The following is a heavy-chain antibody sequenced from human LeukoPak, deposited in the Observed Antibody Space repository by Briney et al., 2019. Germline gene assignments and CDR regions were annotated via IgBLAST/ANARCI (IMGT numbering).Heavy chain of an antibody. CDR1: GKTLSELS. Sequence: GASVRVSCKVSGKTLSELSMHWVRQAPGKGHEWMGGFDPENGETIYAQKFQGRVTLTEDRSTDTTYMEMSSLRSEDTAVYYCAKGGSNPGRHNSAWGSMDVWGQGTTVTVSS. J-gene: IGHJ6*02. CDR2: FDPENGET. CDR3: AKGGSNPGRHNSAWGSMDV. D-gene: IGHD3-16*01. V-gene: IGHV1-24*01.